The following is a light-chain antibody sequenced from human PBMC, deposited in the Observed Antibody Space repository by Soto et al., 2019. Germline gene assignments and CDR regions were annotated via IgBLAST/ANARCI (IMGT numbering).Light chain of an antibody. CDR2: AAS. V-gene: IGKV1-9*01. J-gene: IGKJ2*01. CDR1: QGISSY. Sequence: DIQLTQSPSFLSASVGDRVTITCRASQGISSYLAWYQQKPGKAPKLLIYAASTLQSGVPSRFSGSGSGTEFTLTISSLQPEDFVTYYCQQLNSYPFGQGTKLEIK. CDR3: QQLNSYP.